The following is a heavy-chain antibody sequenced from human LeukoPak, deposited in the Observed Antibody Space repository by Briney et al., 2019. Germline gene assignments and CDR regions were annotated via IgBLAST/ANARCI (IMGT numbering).Heavy chain of an antibody. CDR1: GFTFSSYA. Sequence: GGSLRLSCAASGFTFSSYAVHWVRQAPGKGLEWVAVISYDGSKKYYADSVKGRFTISRDNSKNTPYLQMNSLRAEDTAVYYCARNYYDSSGYYPPNYYYYYMDVWGKGTTVTISS. CDR3: ARNYYDSSGYYPPNYYYYYMDV. J-gene: IGHJ6*03. V-gene: IGHV3-30*14. CDR2: ISYDGSKK. D-gene: IGHD3-22*01.